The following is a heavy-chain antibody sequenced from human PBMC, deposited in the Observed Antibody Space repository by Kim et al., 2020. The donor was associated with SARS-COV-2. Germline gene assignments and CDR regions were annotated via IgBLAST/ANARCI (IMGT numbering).Heavy chain of an antibody. Sequence: GGSLRLSCAASGFTFSSYAMHWVRQAPGKGLEWVAVISYDGSNKYYADSVKGRFTISRDNSKNTLYLQMNSLRAEDTAVYYCARDKDYYDSSGYYSWGQGTLVTVSS. D-gene: IGHD3-22*01. V-gene: IGHV3-30-3*01. J-gene: IGHJ4*02. CDR1: GFTFSSYA. CDR2: ISYDGSNK. CDR3: ARDKDYYDSSGYYS.